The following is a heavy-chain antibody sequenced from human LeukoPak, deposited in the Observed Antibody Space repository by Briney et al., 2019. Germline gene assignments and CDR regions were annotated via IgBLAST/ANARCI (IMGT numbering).Heavy chain of an antibody. CDR1: GFALKSYS. CDR2: ISYDGSNK. D-gene: IGHD2-2*01. Sequence: GGSLRLSCAGSGFALKSYSLTWVRQAPGKGLEWVAVISYDGSNKYYADSVKGRFTISRDNSKNTLYLQMNSLRAEDTAVYYCARDLSTRVAPNGMDVWGQGTTVTVSS. CDR3: ARDLSTRVAPNGMDV. J-gene: IGHJ6*02. V-gene: IGHV3-30-3*01.